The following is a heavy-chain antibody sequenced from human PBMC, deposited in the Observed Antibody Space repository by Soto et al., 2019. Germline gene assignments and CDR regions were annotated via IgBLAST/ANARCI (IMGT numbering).Heavy chain of an antibody. CDR1: VFGGSIRSGGYY. V-gene: IGHV4-31*03. CDR2: ITDSGNT. D-gene: IGHD6-13*01. Sequence: QVQLQESGPGLVKPSQTLSLTCTFSVFGGSIRSGGYYWSWVRPHTGKGRVSIGYITDSGNTTDTTSLNRRVTMSADTSRKQFSLRLTSLTSADTAVYYCAALASASTGSYAYGGQGTLVTVSS. CDR3: AALASASTGSYAY. J-gene: IGHJ4*02.